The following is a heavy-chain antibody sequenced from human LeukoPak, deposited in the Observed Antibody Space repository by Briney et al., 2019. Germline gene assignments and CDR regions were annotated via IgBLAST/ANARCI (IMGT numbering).Heavy chain of an antibody. CDR1: GFTFSSYS. D-gene: IGHD3-3*01. CDR2: ISSASNTI. J-gene: IGHJ4*02. V-gene: IGHV3-48*01. Sequence: GESLRLSCAASGFTFSSYSMNWVRQAPGKGLEWVSYISSASNTIYYADSVKGRFTISRDNSKNTLYLQMNSLRAEDTAVYYCANFDFWSGYRLRDYWGQGTLVTVSS. CDR3: ANFDFWSGYRLRDY.